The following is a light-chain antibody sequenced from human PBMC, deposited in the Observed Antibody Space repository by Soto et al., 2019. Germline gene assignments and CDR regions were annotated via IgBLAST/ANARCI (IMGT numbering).Light chain of an antibody. CDR2: STT. CDR1: TGAVTSGYY. CDR3: LLFYGDGVV. V-gene: IGLV7-43*01. Sequence: QAVVTQEPSLTVSPGGTVTLTCASSTGAVTSGYYPNWFQQRPGQPPRALIYSTTYKHPWTPARFSGSLVGGKAVLTLSGAQPEDEAEYYCLLFYGDGVVFGGGTKLTVL. J-gene: IGLJ2*01.